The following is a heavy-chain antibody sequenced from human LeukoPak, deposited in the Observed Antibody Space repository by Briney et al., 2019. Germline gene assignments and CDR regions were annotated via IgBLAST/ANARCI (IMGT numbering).Heavy chain of an antibody. CDR2: IYYSGST. J-gene: IGHJ3*02. D-gene: IGHD3-9*01. V-gene: IGHV4-59*12. CDR3: ARLDQTSAFDI. Sequence: PSETLSPTCTVSGGSISSYYWSWIRQPPGKGLEWIGYIYYSGSTNYNPSLKSRVTISVDTSKNQFSLKLSSVTAADTAVYYCARLDQTSAFDIWGQGTMVTVSS. CDR1: GGSISSYY.